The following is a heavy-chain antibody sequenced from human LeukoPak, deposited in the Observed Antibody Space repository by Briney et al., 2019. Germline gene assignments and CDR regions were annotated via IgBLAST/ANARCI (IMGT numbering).Heavy chain of an antibody. CDR2: ISGSGGST. V-gene: IGHV3-23*01. J-gene: IGHJ3*02. CDR1: GFTFSSYA. CDR3: AKDREYSTTPDAFDI. Sequence: GGSLRLSCAVSGFTFSSYAMSWVRQAPGKGLEWVSAISGSGGSTYYADSVKGRFTISRDNSKNTLYLQMNSLRAEDTAVYYCAKDREYSTTPDAFDIWGQGTMVTVSS. D-gene: IGHD6-6*01.